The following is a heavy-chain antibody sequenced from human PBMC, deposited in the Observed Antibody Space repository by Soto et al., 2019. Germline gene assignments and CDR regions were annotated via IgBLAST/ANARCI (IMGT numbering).Heavy chain of an antibody. V-gene: IGHV4-59*08. J-gene: IGHJ6*03. CDR2: IYYSGST. D-gene: IGHD6-13*01. CDR3: AGYIAAAANYYYYYYMDV. CDR1: GGSISSYY. Sequence: SETLSLTCTVSGGSISSYYWSWIRQPPGKGLEWIGYIYYSGSTNYNPSLKSRVTISVDTSKNQFSLKLSSVTAADTAVYYCAGYIAAAANYYYYYYMDVWGKGTTVTVS.